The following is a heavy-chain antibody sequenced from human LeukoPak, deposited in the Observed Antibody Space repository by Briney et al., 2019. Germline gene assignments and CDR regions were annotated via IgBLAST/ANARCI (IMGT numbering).Heavy chain of an antibody. CDR2: IGGSGGST. CDR3: AKDRDGYMGAFDY. J-gene: IGHJ4*02. CDR1: GFTFSSYA. D-gene: IGHD5-24*01. V-gene: IGHV3-23*01. Sequence: GGSLRLSCAASGFTFSSYAMSWVRQAPGKGLEWVSAIGGSGGSTNYADSVEGRFTISRDNSKNTLYLQMNSLRAEDTALYYCAKDRDGYMGAFDYWGQGTLVTVSS.